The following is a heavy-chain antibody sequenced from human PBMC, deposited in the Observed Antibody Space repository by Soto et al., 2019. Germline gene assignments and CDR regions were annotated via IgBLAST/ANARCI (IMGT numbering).Heavy chain of an antibody. Sequence: QEQLVQSGPEVKKPGSSVTVSCKASAGTFNNYAICWVRQAPGQGLEWMGGTIPLFSTSSYAQKFQGRVTITADKSTSTVDMEMSNLKSEDTAPYYCARAGGRPYYDYGMDVWVQGTKVTVSS. D-gene: IGHD3-16*01. J-gene: IGHJ6*02. CDR1: AGTFNNYA. CDR2: TIPLFSTS. V-gene: IGHV1-69*06. CDR3: ARAGGRPYYDYGMDV.